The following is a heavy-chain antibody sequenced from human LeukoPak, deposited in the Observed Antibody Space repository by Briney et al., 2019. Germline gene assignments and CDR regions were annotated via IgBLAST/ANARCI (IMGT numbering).Heavy chain of an antibody. CDR3: ATDFYRGRQLDY. J-gene: IGHJ4*02. CDR1: GNTFTDLS. CDR2: FDPEDVET. Sequence: ASVKVSCKVSGNTFTDLSMNWVRQAPGKGLEWMGGFDPEDVETIYAQKFQGRVTMTEDTSTETAYMELTSLRPEDTAVYYCATDFYRGRQLDYWGQGTLVAVSS. D-gene: IGHD2/OR15-2a*01. V-gene: IGHV1-24*01.